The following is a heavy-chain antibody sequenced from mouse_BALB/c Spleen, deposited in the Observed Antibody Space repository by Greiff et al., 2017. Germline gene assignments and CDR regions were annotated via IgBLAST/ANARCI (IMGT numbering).Heavy chain of an antibody. CDR1: GFAFSSYD. Sequence: EVKVEESGGGLVKPGGSLKLSCAASGFAFSSYDMSWVRQTPEKRLEWVAYISNGGGSTYYPDTVKGRFTISRDNAKNTLYLQMSSLKSEDTAMYYCARRGLYWYFDVWGAGTTVTVSS. CDR3: ARRGLYWYFDV. V-gene: IGHV5-12-1*01. CDR2: ISNGGGST. D-gene: IGHD3-1*01. J-gene: IGHJ1*01.